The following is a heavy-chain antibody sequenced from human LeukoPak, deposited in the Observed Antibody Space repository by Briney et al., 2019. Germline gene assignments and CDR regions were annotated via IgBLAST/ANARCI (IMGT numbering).Heavy chain of an antibody. CDR2: IYSGGST. D-gene: IGHD2-2*01. CDR1: GFTVSSNY. CDR3: ARDRIVVVPAASDYYYYGMDV. Sequence: PGGSLRLSCAASGFTVSSNYMSWVRQAPGKGLEWVSVIYSGGSTYYADSVKGRFTISRHNSKNTLYLQMNSLRAGDTAVYYCARDRIVVVPAASDYYYYGMDVWGQGTTVTVSS. J-gene: IGHJ6*02. V-gene: IGHV3-53*04.